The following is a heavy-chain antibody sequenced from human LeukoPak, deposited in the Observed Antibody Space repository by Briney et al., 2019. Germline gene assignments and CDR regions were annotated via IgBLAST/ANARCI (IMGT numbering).Heavy chain of an antibody. CDR3: ARAKKYYYDSSGPTLDY. J-gene: IGHJ4*02. CDR1: GGTFSSYA. Sequence: ASVKVSCKASGGTFSSYAISWVRQAPGQGLEWMGRIIPIFGTANYAQKFQGRVTITTDESTSTAYMELGSLRSGDTAVYYCARAKKYYYDSSGPTLDYWGQGTLVTVSS. CDR2: IIPIFGTA. D-gene: IGHD3-22*01. V-gene: IGHV1-69*05.